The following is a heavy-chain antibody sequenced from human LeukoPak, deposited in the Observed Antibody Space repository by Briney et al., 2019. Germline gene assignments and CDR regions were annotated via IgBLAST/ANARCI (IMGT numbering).Heavy chain of an antibody. D-gene: IGHD3/OR15-3a*01. CDR3: SRDLDWTFDY. J-gene: IGHJ4*02. CDR2: ISYDGSNK. V-gene: IGHV3-30*04. Sequence: GGSLRLSCAASGFTFSSYAKHWVRQAPGTGLEWAAVISYDGSNKYYEDSVKGRFTISRDNSKNTLYLQMYSLRAEDTAVYYCSRDLDWTFDYWGQGTRVTVSS. CDR1: GFTFSSYA.